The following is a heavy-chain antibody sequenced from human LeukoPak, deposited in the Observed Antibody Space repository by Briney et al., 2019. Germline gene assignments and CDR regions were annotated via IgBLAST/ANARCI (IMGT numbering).Heavy chain of an antibody. Sequence: AGGSLRLSCAASGFTFSSYWMSWVRQAPGKGLEWVANIKQDGSEKYYVDSVKGRFTISRDNAKNSLYLQMNSLRAEDTAVYYCARDRLPYYHDSSGPTGYWGQGTLVTVSS. CDR2: IKQDGSEK. D-gene: IGHD3-22*01. J-gene: IGHJ4*02. CDR1: GFTFSSYW. V-gene: IGHV3-7*01. CDR3: ARDRLPYYHDSSGPTGY.